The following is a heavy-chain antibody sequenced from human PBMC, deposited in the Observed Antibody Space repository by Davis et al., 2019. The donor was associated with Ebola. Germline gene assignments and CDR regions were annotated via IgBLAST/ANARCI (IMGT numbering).Heavy chain of an antibody. D-gene: IGHD6-19*01. V-gene: IGHV3-74*01. Sequence: YADSVKGRFTISRDNAKNTLYLQMNSLRAEDTAVYYCADSWLPTSHWGQGTLVTVSS. J-gene: IGHJ4*02. CDR3: ADSWLPTSH.